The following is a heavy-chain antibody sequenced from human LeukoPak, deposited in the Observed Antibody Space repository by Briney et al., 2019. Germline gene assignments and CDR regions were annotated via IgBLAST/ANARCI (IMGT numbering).Heavy chain of an antibody. D-gene: IGHD6-19*01. J-gene: IGHJ4*02. CDR3: GRQEERNRGWQYSFAY. CDR2: IYYSGST. Sequence: SETLSLTCTVSGGSISSYYWSWIRQPPGKGLEWIGYIYYSGSTNYNPSLKSRVTISVDTSKNQFSLKLSPVTAADTAVYYCGRQEERNRGWQYSFAYGGQETRVPVSP. CDR1: GGSISSYY. V-gene: IGHV4-59*08.